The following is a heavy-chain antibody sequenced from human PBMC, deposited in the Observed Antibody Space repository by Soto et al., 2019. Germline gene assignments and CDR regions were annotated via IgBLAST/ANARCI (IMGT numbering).Heavy chain of an antibody. CDR2: IIPIFGTA. CDR3: ARAANSSPSRVYYFDY. Sequence: SVKVSCNASGGTFSSYAISWVRQAPGQGLEWMGGIIPIFGTANYAQKFQGRVTITADESTSTAYMELSSLRSEDTAVYYCARAANSSPSRVYYFDYWGQGTLVTVSS. V-gene: IGHV1-69*13. J-gene: IGHJ4*02. CDR1: GGTFSSYA. D-gene: IGHD6-13*01.